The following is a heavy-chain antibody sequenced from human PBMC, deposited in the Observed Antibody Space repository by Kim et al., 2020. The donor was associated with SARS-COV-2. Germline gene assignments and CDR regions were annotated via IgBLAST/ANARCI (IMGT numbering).Heavy chain of an antibody. CDR1: GGSISSSNW. D-gene: IGHD5-18*01. CDR3: ARGVGGYSYGPSTKFDY. J-gene: IGHJ4*02. CDR2: IYHSGST. Sequence: SETLSLTCAVSGGSISSSNWWSWLRQPPGKGLEWIGEIYHSGSTNYNPSLKSRVTISVDKSKNQFSLKLSSVTAADTAVYYCARGVGGYSYGPSTKFDYWGQGTLVTVSS. V-gene: IGHV4-4*02.